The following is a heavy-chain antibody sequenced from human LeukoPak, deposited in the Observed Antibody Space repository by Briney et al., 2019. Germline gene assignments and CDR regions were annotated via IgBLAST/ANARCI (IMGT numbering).Heavy chain of an antibody. J-gene: IGHJ4*02. CDR3: ARDGLHYYDSSGYFDY. CDR1: GFTFSSYW. V-gene: IGHV3-7*01. Sequence: PGGSLRLSCAASGFTFSSYWMSWVRQAPGKGLEWVANIKQDGSEKYYVDSVKGRSTISRDNAKNSLYLQMNSLRAEDTAVYYCARDGLHYYDSSGYFDYWGQGTLVTVSS. D-gene: IGHD3-22*01. CDR2: IKQDGSEK.